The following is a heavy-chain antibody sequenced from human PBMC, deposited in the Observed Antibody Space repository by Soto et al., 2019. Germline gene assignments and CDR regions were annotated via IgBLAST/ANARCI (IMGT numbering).Heavy chain of an antibody. D-gene: IGHD6-6*01. CDR3: ATVHSTSRSFDY. Sequence: PGGSQRLSCAASGLNFSILAMSWVRRAPGKGLEWVSTTGYSRLTTYYADSVKGRFTVSRDNSKNTLDLQMSSLRAEDTAVYYCATVHSTSRSFDYWGQGTLVTVSS. CDR2: TGYSRLTT. CDR1: GLNFSILA. V-gene: IGHV3-23*01. J-gene: IGHJ4*02.